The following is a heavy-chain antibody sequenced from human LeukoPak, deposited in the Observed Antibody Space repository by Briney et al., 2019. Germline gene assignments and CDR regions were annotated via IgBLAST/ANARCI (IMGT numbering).Heavy chain of an antibody. Sequence: SETLSLTCNVSGASISDYCWSWISQSAGKGLEWIGRIYAAETDFNPSLKSRLTMSIDTSKNQFSLKLRSVTAADTAVYYCARHQGWLQGEYWGQGTLVTVS. CDR1: GASISDYC. CDR2: IYAAET. V-gene: IGHV4-4*07. J-gene: IGHJ4*02. D-gene: IGHD5-24*01. CDR3: ARHQGWLQGEY.